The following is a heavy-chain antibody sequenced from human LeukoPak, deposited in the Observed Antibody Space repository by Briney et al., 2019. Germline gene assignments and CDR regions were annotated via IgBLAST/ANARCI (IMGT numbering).Heavy chain of an antibody. J-gene: IGHJ4*02. CDR3: ARVSRAGSYQPLAY. CDR1: GYTFTSYD. V-gene: IGHV1-8*01. CDR2: MNPNSGNT. D-gene: IGHD1-26*01. Sequence: ASVKVSCKASGYTFTSYDINWVRQATGQGLEWMGWMNPNSGNTGYAQKFQGRVTMTRNTSISTAYMELSRLRSDDTAVYYCARVSRAGSYQPLAYWGQGTLVTVSS.